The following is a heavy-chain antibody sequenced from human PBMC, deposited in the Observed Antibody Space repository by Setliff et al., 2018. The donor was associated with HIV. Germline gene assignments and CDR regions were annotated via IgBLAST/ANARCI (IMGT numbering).Heavy chain of an antibody. CDR2: IHYSGNT. V-gene: IGHV4-31*03. CDR1: GGSISSGGYY. D-gene: IGHD3-10*01. CDR3: ARPALGIGGGSRFDN. J-gene: IGHJ4*02. Sequence: PSETLSLTCTVSGGSISSGGYYWSWIRQHPGKGLEWIGYIHYSGNTYNNPSLNSRISISVDMSKNKFSLKLSSLTAADTAVYYCARPALGIGGGSRFDNWGQGTRVTV.